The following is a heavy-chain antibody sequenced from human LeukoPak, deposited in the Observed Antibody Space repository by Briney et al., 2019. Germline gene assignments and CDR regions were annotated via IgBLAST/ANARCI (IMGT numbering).Heavy chain of an antibody. J-gene: IGHJ4*02. D-gene: IGHD3-22*01. V-gene: IGHV3-30*03. CDR3: ARDGGHYYDSSGYYPDY. CDR1: GFTFSSYG. CDR2: ISYDGSNK. Sequence: GRSLRLSCAASGFTFSSYGMHWVRQAPGKGLEWVAVISYDGSNKYYADSVKGRFSISRDNSKNTLYLQMNSLRAEDTAVYYCARDGGHYYDSSGYYPDYWGQGTLVTVSS.